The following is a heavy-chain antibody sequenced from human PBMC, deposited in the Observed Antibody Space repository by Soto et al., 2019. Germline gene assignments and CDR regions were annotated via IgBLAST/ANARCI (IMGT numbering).Heavy chain of an antibody. D-gene: IGHD3-10*01. CDR1: GYSFANYW. CDR2: IYPGDSDT. V-gene: IGHV5-51*01. Sequence: PGESLKISCQGSGYSFANYWIAWVRQMPGKGLEWVGVIYPGDSDTRYSPSFRGQVTISAVKSISHVYLQWSSLKASDTAMYYCARNRLRQYYYGMDVWGQGTTVTVSS. CDR3: ARNRLRQYYYGMDV. J-gene: IGHJ6*02.